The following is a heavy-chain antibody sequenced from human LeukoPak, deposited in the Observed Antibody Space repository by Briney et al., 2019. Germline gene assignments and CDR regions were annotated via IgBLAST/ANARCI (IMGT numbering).Heavy chain of an antibody. J-gene: IGHJ4*02. Sequence: SGGSLRLSCAASGFTFDDYGMSWVRQAPGKGLEWVSGINWNGGSTGHADSVKGRFTISRDKAKNSLYLQMNNLRAEDTAVYYCARRKYYYDSSGYYWAFDYWGQGTLVTVSS. CDR2: INWNGGST. CDR3: ARRKYYYDSSGYYWAFDY. CDR1: GFTFDDYG. D-gene: IGHD3-22*01. V-gene: IGHV3-20*04.